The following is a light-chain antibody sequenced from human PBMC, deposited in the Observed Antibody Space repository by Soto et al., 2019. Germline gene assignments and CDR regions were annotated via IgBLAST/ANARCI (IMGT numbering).Light chain of an antibody. V-gene: IGKV3-15*01. CDR3: QHYNNWPRT. CDR2: GTS. Sequence: EIVMTQSPATLSVSPGERATLSCRASQSVSSNLAWYQQKPGQAPRLLLYGTSTRATGIPARFSGSGSGTEFTHTISSLQSEDFAVYYCQHYNNWPRTFGQGTKVEIK. J-gene: IGKJ1*01. CDR1: QSVSSN.